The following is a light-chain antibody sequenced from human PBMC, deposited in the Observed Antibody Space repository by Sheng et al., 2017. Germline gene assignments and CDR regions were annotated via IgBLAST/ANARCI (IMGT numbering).Light chain of an antibody. CDR3: QQYDNVRST. CDR1: QDISNY. V-gene: IGKV1-33*01. Sequence: DIQMTQSPPSLSASVGDRVTITCQASQDISNYLNWYQHKPGKAPKLLIHDASYLQTGVPSRFSGSGSGTDFTFTINSLQPEDIATYYCQQYDNVRSTFGPGTKVDIK. J-gene: IGKJ3*01. CDR2: DAS.